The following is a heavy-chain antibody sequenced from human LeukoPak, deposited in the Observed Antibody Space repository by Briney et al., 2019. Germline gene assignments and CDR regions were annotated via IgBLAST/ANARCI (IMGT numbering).Heavy chain of an antibody. Sequence: PGGSLRLSCAASGFTFDDYAMHWVRQAPGKGLEWVSGISWNSGNIGYADSVKGRFTISRDNSKNTLYLQMNSLRAEDTAVYYCARAASRLVFGYFDYWGQGTLVTVSS. V-gene: IGHV3-9*01. CDR3: ARAASRLVFGYFDY. CDR2: ISWNSGNI. J-gene: IGHJ4*02. CDR1: GFTFDDYA. D-gene: IGHD3-16*01.